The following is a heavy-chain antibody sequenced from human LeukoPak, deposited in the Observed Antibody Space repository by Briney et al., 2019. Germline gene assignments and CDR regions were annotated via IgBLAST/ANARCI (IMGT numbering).Heavy chain of an antibody. CDR3: ARGDDFFDY. V-gene: IGHV4-59*01. CDR1: GGSISSYY. CDR2: IYYSGST. J-gene: IGHJ4*02. D-gene: IGHD3-3*01. Sequence: PSETLSLTCTVSGGSISSYYWSWIRQPPGKGLEWIGYIYYSGSTNYNPSLKSRVTISVDTSKNQFSLKLSSVTAADTAVYYCARGDDFFDYWGQGTLVTVSS.